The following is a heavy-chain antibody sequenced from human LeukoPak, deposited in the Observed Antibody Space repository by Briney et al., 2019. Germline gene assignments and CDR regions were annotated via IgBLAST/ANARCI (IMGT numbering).Heavy chain of an antibody. CDR2: ISSSSSYI. CDR1: GFTFSSYS. D-gene: IGHD1-26*01. V-gene: IGHV3-21*01. J-gene: IGHJ4*02. Sequence: PGGSLRLSCAASGFTFSSYSMNWVRQAPGKGLELVSSISSSSSYIYYADSVKGRFTISRDNAKNSLYLQMNSLRAEDTAVYYCARDLSVGSYYDDYFDYWGQGTLVTVSS. CDR3: ARDLSVGSYYDDYFDY.